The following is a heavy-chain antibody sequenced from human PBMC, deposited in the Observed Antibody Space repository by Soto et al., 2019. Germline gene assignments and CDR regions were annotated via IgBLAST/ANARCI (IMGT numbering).Heavy chain of an antibody. V-gene: IGHV3-30-3*01. CDR2: ISFDGSNK. Sequence: QVQLVESGGGVVQPGRSLRLSCAASGFTFSSYAMHWVRQAPGKGLEWVAVISFDGSNKYYADSVKGRFTISRDNSKNTLYLQMHSLRAEDTAVYYCARPPNYMTAVTAGDYWGQGTLVTVSS. CDR1: GFTFSSYA. CDR3: ARPPNYMTAVTAGDY. D-gene: IGHD4-17*01. J-gene: IGHJ4*02.